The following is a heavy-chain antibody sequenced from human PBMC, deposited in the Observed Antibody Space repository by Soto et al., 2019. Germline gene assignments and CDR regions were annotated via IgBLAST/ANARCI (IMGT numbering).Heavy chain of an antibody. Sequence: EVQLVESGGGLVQPGGSLRLSCAASGFTFSSYDMHWVRQATGKGLEWVSAIGTAGDTYYPGSVKGRFTISRENAKNSLYLQMNSLRAGDTAVYYCARAGFDGDYDYWGQGTLVTVSS. J-gene: IGHJ4*02. D-gene: IGHD4-17*01. V-gene: IGHV3-13*01. CDR1: GFTFSSYD. CDR2: IGTAGDT. CDR3: ARAGFDGDYDY.